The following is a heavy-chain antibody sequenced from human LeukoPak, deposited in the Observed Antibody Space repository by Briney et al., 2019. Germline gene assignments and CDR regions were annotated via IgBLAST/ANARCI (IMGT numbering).Heavy chain of an antibody. Sequence: SETLSLTCAVYGGSFSGYYWSWIRQPPGKGLEWIGYIYYSGSTNYNPSLKSRVTISVDTSKNQFSLKLSSVTAADTAVYYCARWRVVGATWFDPWGQGTLVTVSS. CDR1: GGSFSGYY. CDR2: IYYSGST. V-gene: IGHV4-59*01. D-gene: IGHD1-26*01. CDR3: ARWRVVGATWFDP. J-gene: IGHJ5*02.